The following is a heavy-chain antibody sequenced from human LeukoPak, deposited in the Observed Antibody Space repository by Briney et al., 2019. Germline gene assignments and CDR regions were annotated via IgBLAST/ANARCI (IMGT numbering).Heavy chain of an antibody. J-gene: IGHJ5*02. Sequence: ASVKVSYKASGYTFTGYYMHWVRQAPGQGLEWMGWINPNSGGTNYAQKFQGRVTMTRDTSISTAYMELSRLRSDDTAVYYCARDGDSSSWSYNWFDPWGQGTLVTVSS. CDR3: ARDGDSSSWSYNWFDP. CDR2: INPNSGGT. V-gene: IGHV1-2*02. D-gene: IGHD6-13*01. CDR1: GYTFTGYY.